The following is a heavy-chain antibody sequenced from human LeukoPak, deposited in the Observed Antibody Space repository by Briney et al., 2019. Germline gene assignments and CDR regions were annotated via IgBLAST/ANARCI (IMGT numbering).Heavy chain of an antibody. J-gene: IGHJ3*02. Sequence: GGSLRLSCAASGFTFSSYWMSWVRQAPGKGLEWVANIKQDGSEKYYVDSVKGRFTISRDNAKNSLYLQMNSVRAEDTAVYYCARARTRYSGSYGGAFDIWGQGTMVTVSS. CDR1: GFTFSSYW. CDR3: ARARTRYSGSYGGAFDI. CDR2: IKQDGSEK. D-gene: IGHD1-26*01. V-gene: IGHV3-7*01.